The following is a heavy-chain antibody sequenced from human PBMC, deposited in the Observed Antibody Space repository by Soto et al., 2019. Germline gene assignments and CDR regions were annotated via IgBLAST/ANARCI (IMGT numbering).Heavy chain of an antibody. CDR1: GFTFNDYY. J-gene: IGHJ4*02. D-gene: IGHD3-10*01. V-gene: IGHV3-11*06. Sequence: QVQLVESGGGLVKPGGSLRLSCVASGFTFNDYYMSLIRQAPGKGLEWVSYISSSSGYTNYADSVKGRFTISRDNARNDLCRQMNRLRAEDPGVYYCARSGTVMTDFWGKGTLVTVSS. CDR3: ARSGTVMTDF. CDR2: ISSSSGYT.